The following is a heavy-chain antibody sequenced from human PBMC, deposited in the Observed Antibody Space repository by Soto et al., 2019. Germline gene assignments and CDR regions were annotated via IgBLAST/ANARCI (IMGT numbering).Heavy chain of an antibody. D-gene: IGHD3-3*01. CDR2: MNPNSGNT. V-gene: IGHV1-8*01. CDR1: GYTFTSYD. Sequence: QVQLVQSGAEVKKPGASVKVSCKASGYTFTSYDINWVRQATGQGLEWMGWMNPNSGNTGYAQKFQGRVTMTRNTTISTAAMEVRSLISEDAAVYYCARGITIFGVVSRWRGQGTLVTVSS. CDR3: ARGITIFGVVSRW. J-gene: IGHJ4*02.